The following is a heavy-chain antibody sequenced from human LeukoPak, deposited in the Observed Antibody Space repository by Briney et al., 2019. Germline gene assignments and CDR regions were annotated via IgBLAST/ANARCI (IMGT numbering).Heavy chain of an antibody. CDR2: IYYSGST. D-gene: IGHD3-3*01. Sequence: SETLSLTCTVSGGSISSSSYYWGWLRQPPGKGLEWIGSIYYSGSTYYNPSLKSRVTISVDTSKNQFSLKLSSVTAADTAVYYCASSRLRFLEWLSPDDAFDIWGQGTMVTVSS. CDR3: ASSRLRFLEWLSPDDAFDI. J-gene: IGHJ3*02. V-gene: IGHV4-39*01. CDR1: GGSISSSSYY.